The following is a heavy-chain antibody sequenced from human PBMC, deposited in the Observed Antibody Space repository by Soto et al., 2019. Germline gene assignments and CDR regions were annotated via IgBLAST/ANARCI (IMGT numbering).Heavy chain of an antibody. J-gene: IGHJ4*02. CDR2: INPSGGST. D-gene: IGHD3-3*01. V-gene: IGHV1-46*03. CDR1: GYTFTSYY. Sequence: ASVKVSCTASGYTFTSYYMHWVLQAPGQGLEWMGIINPSGGSTSYAQKFQGRVTMTRDTSTSTVYMELSSLRSEDTAVYYGAKSFGVVQPFAYWGQGTLVTVAS. CDR3: AKSFGVVQPFAY.